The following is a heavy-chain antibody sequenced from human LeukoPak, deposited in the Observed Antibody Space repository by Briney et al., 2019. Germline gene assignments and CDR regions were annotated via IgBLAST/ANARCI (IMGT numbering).Heavy chain of an antibody. J-gene: IGHJ4*02. CDR2: ISVDGGTT. D-gene: IGHD3-22*01. CDR1: GFTFRTYS. Sequence: VGSLRLSCEASGFTFRTYSMNWVRQAPGKGLEWISFISVDGGTTNYADSVKGRFTISRDNAKSSLFLQMEGLRAEDTAVYYCATVNFNYDDSGYLPFDHWGQGSLVVISS. V-gene: IGHV3-48*04. CDR3: ATVNFNYDDSGYLPFDH.